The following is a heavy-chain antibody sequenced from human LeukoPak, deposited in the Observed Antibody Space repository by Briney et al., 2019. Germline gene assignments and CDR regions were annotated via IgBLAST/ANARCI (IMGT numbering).Heavy chain of an antibody. CDR3: ARHFGGSYYDDY. Sequence: GESLKISCKGSGYXFTXYXIXXVXXXPGKXLEWMGRIDPDDSYTNYSPSFQGHVTISADMSISTAYLHWSSLKASDTAMYYCARHFGGSYYDDYWGQGTLVTVSS. CDR1: GYXFTXYX. J-gene: IGHJ4*02. D-gene: IGHD1-26*01. CDR2: IDPDDSYT. V-gene: IGHV5-10-1*01.